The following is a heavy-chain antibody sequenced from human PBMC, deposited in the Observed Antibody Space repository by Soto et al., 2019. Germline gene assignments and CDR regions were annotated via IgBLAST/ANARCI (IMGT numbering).Heavy chain of an antibody. J-gene: IGHJ4*02. CDR2: ISYDGSNK. CDR3: AKWELLDY. CDR1: GFTFSSYG. D-gene: IGHD1-26*01. Sequence: QVQLVESGGGVVQPGRSLRLSCAASGFTFSSYGIHWVRQAPGKGLEWVAVISYDGSNKYYADSVKGRFTISRDNSKNTLYLQMNSLRAEDTAVYYCAKWELLDYWGQGTLVTVSS. V-gene: IGHV3-30*18.